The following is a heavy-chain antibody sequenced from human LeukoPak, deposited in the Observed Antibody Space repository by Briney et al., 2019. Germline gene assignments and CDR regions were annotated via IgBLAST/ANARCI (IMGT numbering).Heavy chain of an antibody. CDR3: ATRTTVVSPTGYYFDY. D-gene: IGHD4-23*01. CDR2: INHSGST. CDR1: GGSFSGYD. V-gene: IGHV4-34*01. J-gene: IGHJ4*02. Sequence: PSETLSLTCAVYGGSFSGYDWSWIRQPPGKGLEWIGEINHSGSTNYNPSLKSRVTISVDTSKNQFSLKLSSVTAADTAVYYCATRTTVVSPTGYYFDYWGQGTLVTVSS.